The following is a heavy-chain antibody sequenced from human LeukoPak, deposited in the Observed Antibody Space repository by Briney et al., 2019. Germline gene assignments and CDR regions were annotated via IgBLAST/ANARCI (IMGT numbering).Heavy chain of an antibody. V-gene: IGHV3-33*01. Sequence: GGSLRLSCAASGVSFKDCGMHWVRQAPGKGLEWVAVIWNDGSNKYYADSVKGRFTISRDNSKNTLFLQMDSLRAEDTAVYYCGTWTTVASYFDYWGQGTLVTVSS. D-gene: IGHD4-11*01. CDR1: GVSFKDCG. CDR3: GTWTTVASYFDY. CDR2: IWNDGSNK. J-gene: IGHJ4*02.